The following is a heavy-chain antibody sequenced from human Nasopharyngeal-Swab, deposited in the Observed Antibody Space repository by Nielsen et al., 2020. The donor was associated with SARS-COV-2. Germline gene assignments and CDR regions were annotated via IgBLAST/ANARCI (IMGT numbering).Heavy chain of an antibody. Sequence: LTCAASGFTFSIYWMTWVRQAPGKGLEWVANIKEDGSEKYYVDSVKGRFTISRDNANNSLYLQMNSLRAEDTAVYYCAGNMVRGVIFVRGFDPWGQGTLVTISS. CDR1: GFTFSIYW. J-gene: IGHJ5*02. CDR2: IKEDGSEK. V-gene: IGHV3-7*03. D-gene: IGHD3-10*01. CDR3: AGNMVRGVIFVRGFDP.